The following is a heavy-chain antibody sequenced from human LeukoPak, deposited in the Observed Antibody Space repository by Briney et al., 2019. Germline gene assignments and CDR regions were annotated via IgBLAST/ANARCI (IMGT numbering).Heavy chain of an antibody. CDR1: GFTFSSYS. CDR3: ARVWFGDICMDV. D-gene: IGHD3-10*01. Sequence: GGSLRLSCAASGFTFSSYSMNWVRQAPGKGLEWVSSISSSSYIYYADSVKGRFTISRDNAKNSLYLQMNSLRAEDTAVYYCARVWFGDICMDVWGQGTTVTVSS. CDR2: ISSSSYI. J-gene: IGHJ6*02. V-gene: IGHV3-21*01.